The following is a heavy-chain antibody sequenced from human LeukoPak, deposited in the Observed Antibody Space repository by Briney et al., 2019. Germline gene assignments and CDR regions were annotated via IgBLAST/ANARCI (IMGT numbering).Heavy chain of an antibody. CDR1: GFTFSSYV. CDR2: ISYDGSNK. V-gene: IGHV3-30-3*01. D-gene: IGHD2-2*02. Sequence: PGGSLRLSCAASGFTFSSYVMPWVRQAPGKRLEWVAGISYDGSNKYYADSVKGCFTISRDNSKNTLYLQTNSLRGEDTAVYYCVRDAQLLYGNWFDPWGQGTLVTVSS. CDR3: VRDAQLLYGNWFDP. J-gene: IGHJ5*02.